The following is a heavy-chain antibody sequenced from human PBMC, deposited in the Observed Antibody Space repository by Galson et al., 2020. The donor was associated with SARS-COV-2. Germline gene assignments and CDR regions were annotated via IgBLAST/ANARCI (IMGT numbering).Heavy chain of an antibody. CDR3: ARDGGYYGSGSYYPVDY. V-gene: IGHV3-33*01. Sequence: TGGSLRLSCAASGFTFSSYGMHWVRQAPGKGLEWVAVIWYDGSNKYYADSVKGRFTISRDNSKNTLYLQMNSLRAEDTAVYYCARDGGYYGSGSYYPVDYWGQGTLVTVSS. D-gene: IGHD3-10*01. CDR2: IWYDGSNK. J-gene: IGHJ4*02. CDR1: GFTFSSYG.